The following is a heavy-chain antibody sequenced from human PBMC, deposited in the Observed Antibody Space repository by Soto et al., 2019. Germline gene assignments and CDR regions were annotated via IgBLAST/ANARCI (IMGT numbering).Heavy chain of an antibody. CDR2: ISSYNGDT. CDR1: GYTFISYR. D-gene: IGHD6-19*01. J-gene: IGHJ4*02. CDR3: ARLEGSGWYGVDY. Sequence: ASVKVSCKASGYTFISYRVSWVRQAPGQGLEWMGWISSYNGDTNYAQKFQGRVSMTTDTSTTTAYMELRSLRSDDTAVYYCARLEGSGWYGVDYWGQGALVTVSS. V-gene: IGHV1-18*01.